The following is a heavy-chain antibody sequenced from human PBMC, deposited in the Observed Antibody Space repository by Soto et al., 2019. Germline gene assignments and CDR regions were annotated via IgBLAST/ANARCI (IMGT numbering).Heavy chain of an antibody. CDR1: GFTFSSYG. D-gene: IGHD3-22*01. CDR2: IWYDGSNK. J-gene: IGHJ6*02. V-gene: IGHV3-33*01. CDR3: ARDRNWDYYDSSGYSLDYGMDV. Sequence: GGSLRLSCAASGFTFSSYGMHWVRQAPGKGLEWVAVIWYDGSNKYYADSVKGRFTISRDNSKNTLYLQMNSLRAEDTAVYYCARDRNWDYYDSSGYSLDYGMDVWGQGTTVTVSS.